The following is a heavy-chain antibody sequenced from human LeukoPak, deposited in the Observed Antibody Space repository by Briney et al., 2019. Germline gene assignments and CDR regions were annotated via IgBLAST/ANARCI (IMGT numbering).Heavy chain of an antibody. Sequence: GASVKVSCKASGYTFTGYYALWVRQAPGQGLEWMGWINPNSGDTNYAQKFQGRVTMTRDTSISTAYMELSRLKSDDTAVYYCARWVGYSNWFDPWGQGTRVTVSS. J-gene: IGHJ5*02. D-gene: IGHD2-15*01. CDR1: GYTFTGYY. V-gene: IGHV1-2*02. CDR3: ARWVGYSNWFDP. CDR2: INPNSGDT.